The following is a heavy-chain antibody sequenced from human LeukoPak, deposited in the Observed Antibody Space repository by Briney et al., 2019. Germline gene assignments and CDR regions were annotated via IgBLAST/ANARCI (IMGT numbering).Heavy chain of an antibody. CDR1: GFTVSSNY. CDR3: ARDYYGSGSYYSNY. D-gene: IGHD3-10*01. V-gene: IGHV3-66*01. J-gene: IGHJ4*02. Sequence: PGGSLRLSCAASGFTVSSNYMSWVRQAPGKGLEWVSVIYSGGSIYYADSVKGRFTISRDNSKNTLYLQMNSLRAEDTAVYYCARDYYGSGSYYSNYWGQGTLVTVSS. CDR2: IYSGGSI.